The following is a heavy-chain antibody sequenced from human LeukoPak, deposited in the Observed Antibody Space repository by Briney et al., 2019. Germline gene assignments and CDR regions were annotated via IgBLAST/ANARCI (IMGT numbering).Heavy chain of an antibody. V-gene: IGHV3-23*01. Sequence: TGASLRLSCAASGFTFSSYAMSWVRQAPGEGLEWVSAISGSGGSTYYADSVKGRFTISRDNSKNTLYLQMNSLRAEDTAVYYCAKDSRIAVAGRGDLDYWGQGTLVTVSS. CDR2: ISGSGGST. D-gene: IGHD6-19*01. CDR1: GFTFSSYA. CDR3: AKDSRIAVAGRGDLDY. J-gene: IGHJ4*01.